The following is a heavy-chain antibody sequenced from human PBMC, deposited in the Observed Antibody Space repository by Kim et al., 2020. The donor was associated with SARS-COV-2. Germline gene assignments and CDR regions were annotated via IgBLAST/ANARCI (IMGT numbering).Heavy chain of an antibody. D-gene: IGHD3-22*01. CDR3: AREGHEGGYLT. V-gene: IGHV1-3*01. J-gene: IGHJ3*01. CDR1: GYTFTDYA. CDR2: INAGNGNT. Sequence: ASVKVSCKASGYTFTDYAIHWVRQAPGQRFEWMGWINAGNGNTRYSQNFQGRVTITRDTSASTAYIELNSLRSEDTAVYYCAREGHEGGYLTWGQGTMVTVSS.